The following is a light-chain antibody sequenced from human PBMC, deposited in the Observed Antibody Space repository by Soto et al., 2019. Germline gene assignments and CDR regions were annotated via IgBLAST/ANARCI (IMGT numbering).Light chain of an antibody. CDR3: SSYAGSNIL. V-gene: IGLV2-8*01. CDR2: EVN. Sequence: QSALTQPASVSGSPGQSITISCTGTSSDVGAYNYVSWYQQHPGKAPKLMIYEVNKRPSGVPDRFSASKSGNTASLTVSGLQAEDEADYYCSSYAGSNILFGTGTKVTVL. J-gene: IGLJ1*01. CDR1: SSDVGAYNY.